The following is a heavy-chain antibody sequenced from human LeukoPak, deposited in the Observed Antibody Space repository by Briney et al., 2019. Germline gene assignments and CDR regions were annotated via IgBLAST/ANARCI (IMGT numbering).Heavy chain of an antibody. Sequence: PGGSLRLSCAVSGFTVSSKYMGWVRQAPGKGLEWVSVIYSSGSTYYADSVKGRFTISRDNSKNTVYLQMNSLKTEDTAVYYCTSGYCSSTSCLSFDYWGQGTLVTVSS. J-gene: IGHJ4*02. CDR3: TSGYCSSTSCLSFDY. V-gene: IGHV3-66*01. CDR2: IYSSGST. D-gene: IGHD2-2*03. CDR1: GFTVSSKY.